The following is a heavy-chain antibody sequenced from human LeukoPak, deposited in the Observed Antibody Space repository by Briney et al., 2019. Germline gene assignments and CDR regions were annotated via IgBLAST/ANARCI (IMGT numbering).Heavy chain of an antibody. D-gene: IGHD5-24*01. Sequence: SVKVSCKASGGIFSSYATSWVRQAPGQGLEWMGGIIPIFGTANYAQKFQGRVTITADESTSTAYMELSSLRSEDTAVYYCARARDGYNSVDYWGQGTLVTVSS. CDR3: ARARDGYNSVDY. CDR1: GGIFSSYA. V-gene: IGHV1-69*13. CDR2: IIPIFGTA. J-gene: IGHJ4*02.